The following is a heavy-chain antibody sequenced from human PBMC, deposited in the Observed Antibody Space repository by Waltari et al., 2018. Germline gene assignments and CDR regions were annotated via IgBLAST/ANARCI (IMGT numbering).Heavy chain of an antibody. J-gene: IGHJ6*02. Sequence: QVQLVQSGAEVKKPGASVKVSCKASGYTFTGYYMHWVRQAPGQGLEWMGWINPNRGGTNYAQKFQGRVTMTRDTSISTAYMELSRLRSDDTAVYYCVRYTYLDTAMVWGMDVWGQGTTVTVSS. D-gene: IGHD5-18*01. CDR2: INPNRGGT. V-gene: IGHV1-2*02. CDR1: GYTFTGYY. CDR3: VRYTYLDTAMVWGMDV.